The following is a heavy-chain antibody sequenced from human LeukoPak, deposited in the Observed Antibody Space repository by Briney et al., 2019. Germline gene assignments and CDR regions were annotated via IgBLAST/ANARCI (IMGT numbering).Heavy chain of an antibody. CDR2: ISSDGTNK. CDR3: AKGGKWDVTPFDY. J-gene: IGHJ4*02. CDR1: GFTFRNYA. V-gene: IGHV3-30-3*01. Sequence: GGSLRLSCAASGFTFRNYAIHWVRQAPGKGLEWVAVISSDGTNKNYADSVEGRFTISRDNSKNTLYLQVNSLRAEDTAVYYCAKGGKWDVTPFDYWGQGTLVTVSS. D-gene: IGHD1-26*01.